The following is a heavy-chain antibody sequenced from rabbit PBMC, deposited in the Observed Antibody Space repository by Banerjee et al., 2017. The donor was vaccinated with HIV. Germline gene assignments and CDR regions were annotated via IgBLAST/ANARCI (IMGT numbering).Heavy chain of an antibody. CDR1: GFSFINKYV. J-gene: IGHJ4*01. V-gene: IGHV1S45*01. CDR2: IYTGSGSA. D-gene: IGHD4-1*01. CDR3: ARDRGDWGYYFNL. Sequence: QEQLEESGGDLVKPEGSLTLTCTASGFSFINKYVMCWVRQAPGKGLEWIACIYTGSGSALYVSWVISRFTISKTSSTTVALQMTSLTAADTATYFCARDRGDWGYYFNLWGQGTLVTVS.